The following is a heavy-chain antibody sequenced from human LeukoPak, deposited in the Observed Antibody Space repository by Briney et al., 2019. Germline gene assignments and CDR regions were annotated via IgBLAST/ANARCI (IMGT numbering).Heavy chain of an antibody. D-gene: IGHD3-10*01. J-gene: IGHJ4*02. CDR1: GFNFKNAW. CDR3: TTDGEYGSGTYCDL. CDR2: IQSKSDGWTT. V-gene: IGHV3-15*01. Sequence: PGGSLTLSYSASGFNFKNAWMNWVRQAPGRWPEGVVRIQSKSDGWTTEHAAPGTGRFTISRDDSNTTLYLQMSSLKSEDTALYYCTTDGEYGSGTYCDLWGQGTLVTVSS.